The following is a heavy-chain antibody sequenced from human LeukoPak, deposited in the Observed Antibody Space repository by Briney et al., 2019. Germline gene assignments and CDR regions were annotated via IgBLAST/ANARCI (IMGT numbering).Heavy chain of an antibody. V-gene: IGHV3-21*01. J-gene: IGHJ4*02. CDR2: ISSSSSYI. Sequence: GGSLRLSCAASGFTFISYSMNWVRQAPGKGLEWVSSISSSSSYIYYADSVKGRFTISRDNAKNSLYLQMNSLRAEDTAVYYCARLYSGYAPDYWGQGTLVTVSS. CDR3: ARLYSGYAPDY. D-gene: IGHD5-12*01. CDR1: GFTFISYS.